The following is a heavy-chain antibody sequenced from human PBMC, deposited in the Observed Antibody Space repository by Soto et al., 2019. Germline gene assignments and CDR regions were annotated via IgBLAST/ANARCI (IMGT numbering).Heavy chain of an antibody. CDR2: ISGSGGST. V-gene: IGHV3-23*01. Sequence: GSLRLSCAASGFTFSSYAMSWVRQAPGKGLEWVSAISGSGGSTYYADSVKGRFTISRDNSKNTLYLQMNSLRAEDTAVYYCAKDSTMYYDFWRNYYMDVWGKGTTVTVSS. D-gene: IGHD3-3*01. CDR1: GFTFSSYA. CDR3: AKDSTMYYDFWRNYYMDV. J-gene: IGHJ6*03.